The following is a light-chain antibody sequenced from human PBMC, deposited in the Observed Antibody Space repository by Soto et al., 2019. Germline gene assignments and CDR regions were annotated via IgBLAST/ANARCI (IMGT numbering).Light chain of an antibody. V-gene: IGLV1-44*01. Sequence: QSVLTQPSSASGTPGQTVTISCSGTSSNIGTNTVNWYRQVPGTAPKLLIFNDNVRPSGVPGRFSGSRSGTSASLAISGLQSEDEADYYCAAWDGSLNVVLLGGGTQLTV. CDR1: SSNIGTNT. J-gene: IGLJ2*01. CDR2: NDN. CDR3: AAWDGSLNVVL.